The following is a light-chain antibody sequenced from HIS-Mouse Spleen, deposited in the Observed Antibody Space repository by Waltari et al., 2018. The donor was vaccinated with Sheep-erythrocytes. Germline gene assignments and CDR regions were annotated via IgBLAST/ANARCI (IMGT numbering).Light chain of an antibody. CDR1: SSHVRVYNY. CDR3: CSYAGSYNHV. V-gene: IGLV2-11*02. CDR2: DVS. J-gene: IGLJ1*01. Sequence: QSPLTQPRSVSGSPGQSFPISCPGTSSHVRVYNYLSWYQQHPGKAPKLRIYDVSKQPSGVPDRFSGSKSGNTASLTISGLQAEDEADYYCCSYAGSYNHVFATGTKVTVL.